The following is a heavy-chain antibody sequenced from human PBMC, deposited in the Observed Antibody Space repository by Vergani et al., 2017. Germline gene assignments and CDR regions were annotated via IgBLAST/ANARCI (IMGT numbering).Heavy chain of an antibody. Sequence: QVQLHESGPGLVKPSETLSLIRSGSGVHMQSGSFYWTWIRQTAERRLEWRGRVYPSGTTNYNPSLNRRVTIFVDKSKNLLSLRLNSVTAADTAVYYCARGETRTDWFDPWGQGTLVTVSS. CDR1: GVHMQSGSFY. J-gene: IGHJ5*02. CDR2: VYPSGTT. CDR3: ARGETRTDWFDP. D-gene: IGHD3/OR15-3a*01. V-gene: IGHV4-61*02.